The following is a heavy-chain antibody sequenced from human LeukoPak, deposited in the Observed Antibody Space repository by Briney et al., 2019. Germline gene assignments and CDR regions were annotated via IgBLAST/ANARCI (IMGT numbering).Heavy chain of an antibody. CDR2: IYYSGGT. J-gene: IGHJ4*02. CDR1: GGAISSYY. Sequence: SETLSLTCTVSGGAISSYYWSWIRQPPGKGLEWIGYIYYSGGTKYNPSLMSRVTISVDRAQSQFSLSLSSATAADTAVYYYARDGLYDSSGYYMDSWGQGTLVIVSS. D-gene: IGHD3-22*01. V-gene: IGHV4-59*01. CDR3: ARDGLYDSSGYYMDS.